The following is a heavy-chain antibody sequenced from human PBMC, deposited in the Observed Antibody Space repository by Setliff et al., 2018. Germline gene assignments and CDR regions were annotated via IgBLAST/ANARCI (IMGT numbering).Heavy chain of an antibody. CDR3: ARGVYEYSYGYRGHYYYYMDV. CDR1: GYTFTGYA. Sequence: ASVKVSCKASGYTFTGYAIDWVRQAPGQGLEYLGWINTNTGNPTYVQGFTGRFVFSLDTSVSTAYLQISSLKAEDTAVYYCARGVYEYSYGYRGHYYYYMDVWGKGTTVTVSS. CDR2: INTNTGNP. D-gene: IGHD3-16*01. J-gene: IGHJ6*03. V-gene: IGHV7-4-1*02.